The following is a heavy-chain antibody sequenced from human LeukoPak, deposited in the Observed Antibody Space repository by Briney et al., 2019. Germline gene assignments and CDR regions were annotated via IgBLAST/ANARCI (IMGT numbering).Heavy chain of an antibody. V-gene: IGHV4-61*08. J-gene: IGHJ3*02. Sequence: SQTLSLTCTVSGGSISSGGYYWSWIRQPPGKGLEWIGYIYCSGSTNYNPSLKSRVTISVDTSKNQFSLKLSSVTAADTAVYYCARRAVAGRGAFDIWGQGTMVTVSS. CDR3: ARRAVAGRGAFDI. D-gene: IGHD6-19*01. CDR1: GGSISSGGYY. CDR2: IYCSGST.